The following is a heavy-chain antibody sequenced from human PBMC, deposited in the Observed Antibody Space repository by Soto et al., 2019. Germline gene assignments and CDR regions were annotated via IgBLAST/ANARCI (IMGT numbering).Heavy chain of an antibody. V-gene: IGHV3-23*01. J-gene: IGHJ4*02. Sequence: PGGSLRLSCAASGFTFSSYAMSWVRQAPGKGLEWVSAISGSGGSTYYADSVKGRFTISRDNSKNTLYLQMNSLRAEDTAVYYCAKVLEYQLLFFVVYYFDYWGQGTLVTVSS. CDR3: AKVLEYQLLFFVVYYFDY. CDR1: GFTFSSYA. CDR2: ISGSGGST. D-gene: IGHD2-2*01.